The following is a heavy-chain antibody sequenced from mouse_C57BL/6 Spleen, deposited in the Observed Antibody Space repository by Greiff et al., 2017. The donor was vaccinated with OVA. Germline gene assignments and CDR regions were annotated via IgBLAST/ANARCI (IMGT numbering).Heavy chain of an antibody. V-gene: IGHV1-80*01. Sequence: QVQLQQSGAELVKPGASVKISCKASGYAFSSYWMNWVKQRPGKGLEWIGQIYPGDGDTNYNGKFKGKATLTADKSSSTAYMQLSSLTSEDSAVYFCARESYDYDVDYWGQGTTLTVSS. D-gene: IGHD2-4*01. CDR3: ARESYDYDVDY. CDR2: IYPGDGDT. CDR1: GYAFSSYW. J-gene: IGHJ2*01.